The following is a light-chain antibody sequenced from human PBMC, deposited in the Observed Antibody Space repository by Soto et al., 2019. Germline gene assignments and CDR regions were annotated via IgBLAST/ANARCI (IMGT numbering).Light chain of an antibody. Sequence: QSVLTQPPSASGSPRQSGTISCTGTSSDVGGYSYVSWYQQQPGKAPKLVISDVSNRPSGVSDRFSGSKSGNTASLTISGLQTEDEADYYCASYTTSSTYVFGTGTKVTVL. V-gene: IGLV2-14*01. J-gene: IGLJ1*01. CDR2: DVS. CDR1: SSDVGGYSY. CDR3: ASYTTSSTYV.